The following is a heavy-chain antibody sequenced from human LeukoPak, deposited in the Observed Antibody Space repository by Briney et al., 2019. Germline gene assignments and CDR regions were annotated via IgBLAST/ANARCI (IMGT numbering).Heavy chain of an antibody. V-gene: IGHV3-30*02. J-gene: IGHJ4*02. Sequence: GRSLRLSCAASGFTFSSYGMHWVRQAPGKGLEWVAFIRYDGSNKYYADSVKGRFTISRDNSKNTLYLQMNSLRAEDTAVYYCAKDRGYYDFWSGTYYFDYWGQGTLVTVSS. CDR3: AKDRGYYDFWSGTYYFDY. D-gene: IGHD3-3*01. CDR2: IRYDGSNK. CDR1: GFTFSSYG.